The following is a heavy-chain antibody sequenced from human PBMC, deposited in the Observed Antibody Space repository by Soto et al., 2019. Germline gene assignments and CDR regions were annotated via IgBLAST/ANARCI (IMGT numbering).Heavy chain of an antibody. D-gene: IGHD3-10*01. V-gene: IGHV4-34*01. CDR2: INHSGST. CDR1: GGSFSGYY. CDR3: ARGESRPYGRPDY. Sequence: KTSETLSLTCAVYGGSFSGYYWSWIRQPPGKGLEWIGEINHSGSTNYNPSLRSRVTISVDTSKNQFSLKLSSVTAADTAVYYCARGESRPYGRPDYWGQGTLVTVSS. J-gene: IGHJ4*02.